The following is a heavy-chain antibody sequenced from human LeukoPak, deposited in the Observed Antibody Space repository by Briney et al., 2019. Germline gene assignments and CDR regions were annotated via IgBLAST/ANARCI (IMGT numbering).Heavy chain of an antibody. D-gene: IGHD1-7*01. CDR3: ARGRNNWNYRGPFDY. J-gene: IGHJ4*02. Sequence: GSLRLSCAASGFTFSSYAMSWIRQPPGKGLEWIGYIYYSGGTYYNPSLKSRVTISVDTSKNQFSLKLSSVTAADTAVYYCARGRNNWNYRGPFDYWGQGTLVTVSS. CDR1: GFTFSSYA. V-gene: IGHV4-59*12. CDR2: IYYSGGT.